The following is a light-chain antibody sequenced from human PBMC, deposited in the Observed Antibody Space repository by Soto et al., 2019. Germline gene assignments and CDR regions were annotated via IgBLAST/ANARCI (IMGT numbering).Light chain of an antibody. CDR2: DNN. J-gene: IGLJ2*01. V-gene: IGLV1-51*01. Sequence: QSLLTQPPSVSAAPGQKVTISCSGSSSNIGNNYVSWYQSLPGTAPKLLIYDNNERPSGIPDRFSGSKSGTSATLGITGLQTGDEADYYCGTWDSSLSVGVFGGGTKVTVL. CDR1: SSNIGNNY. CDR3: GTWDSSLSVGV.